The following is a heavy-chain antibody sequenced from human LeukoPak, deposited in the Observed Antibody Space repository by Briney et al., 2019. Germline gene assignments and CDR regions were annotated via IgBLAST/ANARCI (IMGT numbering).Heavy chain of an antibody. Sequence: QPGGSLRLSCAASGFTFSSYAMSWVRQAPGKGLEWVSAISGSGGSTYYADSVKGRFTISRDNSKNTLYLQMNSPRAEDTAVYYCAKEGYDSSGYPYYFDYWGQGTLVTVSS. J-gene: IGHJ4*02. CDR3: AKEGYDSSGYPYYFDY. V-gene: IGHV3-23*01. CDR2: ISGSGGST. D-gene: IGHD3-22*01. CDR1: GFTFSSYA.